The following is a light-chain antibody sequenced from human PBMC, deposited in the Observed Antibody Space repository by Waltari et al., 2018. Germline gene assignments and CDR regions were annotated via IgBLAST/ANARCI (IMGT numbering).Light chain of an antibody. J-gene: IGKJ1*01. CDR2: AAS. CDR1: QGISSY. CDR3: QHYYNYPWT. V-gene: IGKV1-8*01. Sequence: AIRMTQSPSSFSASTGDRVTITCRASQGISSYLAWYQQKPGQAPKLLIYAASTLPSGVPSRFSGSGSGKDFTLTISCLQSEDFATYFCQHYYNYPWTFGQGTKVEIK.